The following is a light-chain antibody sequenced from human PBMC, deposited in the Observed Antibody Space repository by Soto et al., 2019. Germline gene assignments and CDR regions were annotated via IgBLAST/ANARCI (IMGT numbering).Light chain of an antibody. CDR3: QQANIFPFS. Sequence: DIQMTQSPSSVSASVGDRVTITCRASQDISNWLAWYQQKPGKVPKLLISAASALQSGVPARFSGSGSETDFTLTISSLQPEDFATYFCQQANIFPFSFGPGTKVEVK. J-gene: IGKJ3*01. CDR2: AAS. CDR1: QDISNW. V-gene: IGKV1-12*01.